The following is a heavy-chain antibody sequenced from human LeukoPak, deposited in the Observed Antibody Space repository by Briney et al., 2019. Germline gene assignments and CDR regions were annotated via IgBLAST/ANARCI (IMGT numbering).Heavy chain of an antibody. CDR2: ISGSGGST. V-gene: IGHV3-23*01. CDR3: AKNLLSRFTIIGGVLDY. J-gene: IGHJ4*02. Sequence: PGGPLRLSCAASGFTFSSYAMSWVRQAPGKGLEWVSAISGSGGSTYYADSVKGRFTISRDNSKNTLYLQMNSLRAEDTAVYYCAKNLLSRFTIIGGVLDYWGQGTLVTVSS. CDR1: GFTFSSYA. D-gene: IGHD3-22*01.